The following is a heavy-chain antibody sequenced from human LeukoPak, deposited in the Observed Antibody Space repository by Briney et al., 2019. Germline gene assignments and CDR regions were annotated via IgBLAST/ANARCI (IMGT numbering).Heavy chain of an antibody. D-gene: IGHD2-15*01. CDR1: GYTFTSYD. CDR3: ARTSCSGGSCNGF. V-gene: IGHV1-8*03. J-gene: IGHJ4*02. Sequence: ASVKLSCKASGYTFTSYDINWVRQATGQGLEWMGWMNPNIGKTYYAQKFQGRVTITRNTSISTAYMELSSLRSEDTAVYYCARTSCSGGSCNGFWGEGTLVTVS. CDR2: MNPNIGKT.